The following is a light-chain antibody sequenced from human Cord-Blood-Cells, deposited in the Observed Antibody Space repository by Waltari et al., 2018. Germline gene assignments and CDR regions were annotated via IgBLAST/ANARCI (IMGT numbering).Light chain of an antibody. Sequence: EIVLTQSPGTLSFSPGERATLSCRASQSVSSSYLAWYQQKPGQSPRLLIYGASSGATGIPDRISGSGSGTDFTLTISRLEPEDFAVYYCQQYGSSPRTFGQGTKVEIK. CDR3: QQYGSSPRT. CDR1: QSVSSSY. CDR2: GAS. J-gene: IGKJ1*01. V-gene: IGKV3-20*01.